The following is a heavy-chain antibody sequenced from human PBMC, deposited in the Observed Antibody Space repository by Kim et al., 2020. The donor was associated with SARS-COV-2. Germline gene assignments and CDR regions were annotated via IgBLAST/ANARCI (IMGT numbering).Heavy chain of an antibody. CDR1: GGTFSSYA. V-gene: IGHV1-69*13. CDR3: ARDYNIVVVVAGYYYYYGMDV. J-gene: IGHJ6*02. D-gene: IGHD2-15*01. CDR2: IIPIFGTA. Sequence: SVKVSCKASGGTFSSYAISWVRQAPGQGLEWMGGIIPIFGTANYAQKFQGRVTITADESTSTAYMELSSLRSEDTAVYYCARDYNIVVVVAGYYYYYGMDVWGQGTTVTVSS.